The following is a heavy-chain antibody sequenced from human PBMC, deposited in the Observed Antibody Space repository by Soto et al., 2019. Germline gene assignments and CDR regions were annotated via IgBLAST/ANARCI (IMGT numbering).Heavy chain of an antibody. D-gene: IGHD6-19*01. CDR3: ARDPGWYAY. CDR2: INAYNGNT. J-gene: IGHJ4*02. Sequence: GASLKVSCKASGYTFTSYGISWVRQAPGQRLEWMGWINAYNGNTKYAQKLQGRVTITRDTSASTAYMELRSLRSEDTAVYYCARDPGWYAYWGQGTLVNVSS. CDR1: GYTFTSYG. V-gene: IGHV1-18*01.